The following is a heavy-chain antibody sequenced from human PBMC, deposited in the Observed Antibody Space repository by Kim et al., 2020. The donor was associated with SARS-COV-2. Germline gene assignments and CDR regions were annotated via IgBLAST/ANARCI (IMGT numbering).Heavy chain of an antibody. D-gene: IGHD5-12*01. Sequence: GGSLRLSCAASGFTFSSYAMSWVRQAPGKGLEWVSAISGSGGSTYYADSVKGRFTISRDNSKNTLYLQMNSLRAEDTAVYYCAIAYSGYDLKGFKGFDYWGQGTLVTVSS. V-gene: IGHV3-23*01. J-gene: IGHJ4*02. CDR2: ISGSGGST. CDR3: AIAYSGYDLKGFKGFDY. CDR1: GFTFSSYA.